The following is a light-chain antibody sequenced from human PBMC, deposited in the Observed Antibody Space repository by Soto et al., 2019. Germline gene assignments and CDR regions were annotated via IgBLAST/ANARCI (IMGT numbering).Light chain of an antibody. CDR2: EVS. Sequence: QSALTQPPSASGSPGQSVTISCTGTSSDVGDYNYVSWYQQHPGKAPKLMIYEVSKRPSGVPDRFSGSKSGNTASLTGSGLQAEDEADYYCSSYAGSNSFVVFGGGTKLTVL. V-gene: IGLV2-8*01. CDR3: SSYAGSNSFVV. CDR1: SSDVGDYNY. J-gene: IGLJ2*01.